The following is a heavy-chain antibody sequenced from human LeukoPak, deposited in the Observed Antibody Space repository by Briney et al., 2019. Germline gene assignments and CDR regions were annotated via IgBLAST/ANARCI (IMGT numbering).Heavy chain of an antibody. V-gene: IGHV4-30-4*01. CDR3: AREANWGRTPVY. Sequence: SETLSLTCTVSGGSISSGDYYWSWIRQPPGRGLEWIGYIYYSGSTYYNPSLKSRVTISVDTSKNQFSLKLSSVTAADTAVYYCAREANWGRTPVYWGQGTLVTVSS. D-gene: IGHD7-27*01. CDR2: IYYSGST. J-gene: IGHJ4*02. CDR1: GGSISSGDYY.